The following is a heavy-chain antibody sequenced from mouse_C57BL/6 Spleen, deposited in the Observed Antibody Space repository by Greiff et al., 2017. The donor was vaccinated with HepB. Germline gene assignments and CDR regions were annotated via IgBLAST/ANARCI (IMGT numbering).Heavy chain of an antibody. Sequence: DVKLVESGGGLVKPGGSLKLSCAASGFTFSDYGMHWVRQAPEKGLEWVAYISSGSSTIYYADTVKGRFTISRDNAKNTLFLQMTSLRSEDTAMYYCARTTYYDPDYAMDYWGQGTSVTVSS. J-gene: IGHJ4*01. CDR3: ARTTYYDPDYAMDY. V-gene: IGHV5-17*01. CDR2: ISSGSSTI. D-gene: IGHD2-4*01. CDR1: GFTFSDYG.